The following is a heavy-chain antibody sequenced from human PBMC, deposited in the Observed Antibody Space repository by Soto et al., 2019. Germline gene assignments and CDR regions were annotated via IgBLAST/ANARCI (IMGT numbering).Heavy chain of an antibody. D-gene: IGHD3-3*01. CDR2: IFSADNT. Sequence: GGSLRLSCAASGFTVSSNYLSWVRQAPGKGLEWVSVIFSADNTHYADSVKGRFTISRDNSKNTVFLQMNSLRAEDTAVYYCAITGAGYYIVWGQGTPVPVYS. CDR3: AITGAGYYIV. J-gene: IGHJ4*02. CDR1: GFTVSSNY. V-gene: IGHV3-53*01.